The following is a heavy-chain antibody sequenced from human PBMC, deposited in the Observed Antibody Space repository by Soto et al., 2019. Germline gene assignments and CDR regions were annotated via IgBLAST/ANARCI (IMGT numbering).Heavy chain of an antibody. CDR2: IYHSGST. CDR1: GGSISSGGYS. J-gene: IGHJ4*02. Sequence: SETLSLTCAVSGGSISSGGYSWSWIRQPPGKGLEWIGYIYHSGSTYYNPSLKSRVTISVDRSKNQFSLKLSSVTAADTAVYYCASGQQLVRNYWGQGTLVTVAS. V-gene: IGHV4-30-2*01. CDR3: ASGQQLVRNY. D-gene: IGHD6-13*01.